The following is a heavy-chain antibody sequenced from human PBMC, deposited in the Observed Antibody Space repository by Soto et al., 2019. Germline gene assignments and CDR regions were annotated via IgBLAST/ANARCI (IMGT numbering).Heavy chain of an antibody. V-gene: IGHV4-61*01. J-gene: IGHJ5*02. Sequence: SETLSLTCTVSGGAVSSGTYYWSWIRQPPGKGLEWIGHIYLTGSTNYNPSLKSRVTMSLDTSRNQFSLKLSSVTAVDTAVYYCTRGPPRVQWFDPWGLGTLVTVSS. CDR2: IYLTGST. CDR3: TRGPPRVQWFDP. CDR1: GGAVSSGTYY.